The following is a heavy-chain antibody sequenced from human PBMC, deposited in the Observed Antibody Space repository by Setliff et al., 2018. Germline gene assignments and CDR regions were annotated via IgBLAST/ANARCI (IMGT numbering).Heavy chain of an antibody. J-gene: IGHJ6*03. CDR1: GFTFSSYA. CDR2: ISGSGGST. CDR3: AKRDYYDSSGYLLPYMDV. V-gene: IGHV3-23*01. D-gene: IGHD3-22*01. Sequence: GGSLRLSCAASGFTFSSYAMSWVRQAPGKGLEWVSVISGSGGSTYYADSVKGRFTISRDNSKNTLYLQMNSLRAEDTAVYYCAKRDYYDSSGYLLPYMDVWGKGTTVTVSS.